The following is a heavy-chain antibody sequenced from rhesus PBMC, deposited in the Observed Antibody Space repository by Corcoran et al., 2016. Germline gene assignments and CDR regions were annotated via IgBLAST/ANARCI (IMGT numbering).Heavy chain of an antibody. V-gene: IGHV4-106*01. CDR1: GGSISDDYY. J-gene: IGHJ4*01. CDR2: IYGSGGGT. Sequence: QLQLQESGPGLVKPSETLSLTCAVSGGSISDDYYWSWIRQPPGKGLEWIGYIYGSGGGTNYNPSLKNRVTISIDPSKNQFSLQLSSVTAADTAVYYCARAGQWVQGFDYWGQGVLVTVSS. D-gene: IGHD5-24*01. CDR3: ARAGQWVQGFDY.